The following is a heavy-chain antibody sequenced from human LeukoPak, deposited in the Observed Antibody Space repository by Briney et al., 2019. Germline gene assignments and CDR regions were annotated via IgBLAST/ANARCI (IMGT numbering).Heavy chain of an antibody. CDR2: IYTSGST. D-gene: IGHD3-10*01. Sequence: SETLSLTCTVSGGSISSYYWRWIRQPAGKGLEWIGRIYTSGSTNYNPSLKSRVTMSVDTSKNQFSLKLSSVTAADTAVYYCARDVQGPYYYGSGSSSFDYWGQGTLVTVSS. J-gene: IGHJ4*02. CDR1: GGSISSYY. CDR3: ARDVQGPYYYGSGSSSFDY. V-gene: IGHV4-4*07.